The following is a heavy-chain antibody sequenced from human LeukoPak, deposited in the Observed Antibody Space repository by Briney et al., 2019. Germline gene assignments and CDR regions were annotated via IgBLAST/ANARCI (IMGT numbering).Heavy chain of an antibody. CDR3: AKGRVGAPGYFDY. CDR2: ISGSGGST. CDR1: GFTFSSYA. D-gene: IGHD1-26*01. J-gene: IGHJ4*02. Sequence: GGSLRLSCAAPGFTFSSYAMSWVRQAPGKGLEWVSGISGSGGSTYYADSVKGRFTISRDNSKNTLYLQMNSLRAEDTAVYYCAKGRVGAPGYFDYWGQGTLVTVSS. V-gene: IGHV3-23*01.